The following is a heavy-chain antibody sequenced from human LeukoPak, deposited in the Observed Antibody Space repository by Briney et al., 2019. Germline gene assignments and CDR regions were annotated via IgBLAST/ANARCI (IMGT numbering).Heavy chain of an antibody. CDR1: GYTFTGYY. V-gene: IGHV1-69*05. D-gene: IGHD3-22*01. Sequence: GASVKVSCKASGYTFTGYYMHWVRQAPGQGLEWMGGIIPIFGTANYAQKFQGRVTITTDESTSTAYMELSSLRSEDTAVYYCARGDSRYYYDSSGYLDYWGQGTLVTVSS. CDR3: ARGDSRYYYDSSGYLDY. CDR2: IIPIFGTA. J-gene: IGHJ4*02.